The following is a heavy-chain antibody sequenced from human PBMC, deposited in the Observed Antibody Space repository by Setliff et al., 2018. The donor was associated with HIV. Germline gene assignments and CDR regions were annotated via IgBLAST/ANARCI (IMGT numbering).Heavy chain of an antibody. CDR2: INNDGRKT. J-gene: IGHJ6*03. V-gene: IGHV3-74*03. D-gene: IGHD2-21*01. Sequence: GGSLRLSCAASGFTFSNSWMHWVRQAPGKGLVWVSRINNDGRKTTYADSVKGRFTVSRDNSKNTLYLQMNSLRAEDTAIYYCAKRRVCNTSCYIVDYMDVWGKGTTVTVSS. CDR3: AKRRVCNTSCYIVDYMDV. CDR1: GFTFSNSW.